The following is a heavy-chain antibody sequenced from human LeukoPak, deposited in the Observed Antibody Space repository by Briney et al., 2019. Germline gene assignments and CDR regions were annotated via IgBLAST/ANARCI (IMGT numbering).Heavy chain of an antibody. CDR3: ALLVGATLDFDY. CDR2: ISSSSSYI. J-gene: IGHJ4*02. D-gene: IGHD1-26*01. V-gene: IGHV3-21*01. CDR1: GFTVSSDY. Sequence: GGSLRLSCAASGFTVSSDYMSWVRQAPGKGLEWVSSISSSSSYIYYADSVKGRFTISRDNAKNSLYLQMYSLRAEDSAVYYCALLVGATLDFDYWGQGTLVTVSS.